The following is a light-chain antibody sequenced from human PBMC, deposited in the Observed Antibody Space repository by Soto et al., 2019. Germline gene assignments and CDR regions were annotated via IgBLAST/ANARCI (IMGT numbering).Light chain of an antibody. Sequence: DIQMTQSTSSLSASVGDRVTITCRASQGMSNYLAWFQQKPGKVPKLLIYAASTLQSGVPSRFSGSRSGTDFTLTISSLQPEDVATYYCQRGPTFGQGTKVEIK. CDR3: QRGPT. CDR2: AAS. J-gene: IGKJ1*01. CDR1: QGMSNY. V-gene: IGKV1-27*01.